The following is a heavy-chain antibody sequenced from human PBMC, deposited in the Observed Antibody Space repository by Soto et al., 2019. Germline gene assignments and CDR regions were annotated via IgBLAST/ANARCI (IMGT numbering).Heavy chain of an antibody. CDR2: INVKDGHI. CDR3: ARDFDFLFDY. V-gene: IGHV1-18*01. CDR1: GYSFSKYG. J-gene: IGHJ4*02. Sequence: QVQLVQSGAEVKEPGATVKVSCKASGYSFSKYGISWVRQAPGQGLEWLGWINVKDGHINYGRNFQGRLILTTDTSTTTAYMGLRTLRFDDTAVYYCARDFDFLFDYWGQGTWVTVSS.